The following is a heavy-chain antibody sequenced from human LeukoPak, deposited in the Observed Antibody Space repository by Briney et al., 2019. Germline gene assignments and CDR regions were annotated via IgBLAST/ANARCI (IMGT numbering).Heavy chain of an antibody. Sequence: GGSLRPSCAASGFTFSDYYMSWIRQAPGKGLEWVSYISSSGSTIYYADSVKGRFTISRDNAKNSLYLQMNSLRAEDAAVYYCARVRSYSGSYYFRYWGQGTLVTVSS. CDR3: ARVRSYSGSYYFRY. V-gene: IGHV3-11*01. CDR2: ISSSGSTI. J-gene: IGHJ4*02. CDR1: GFTFSDYY. D-gene: IGHD1-26*01.